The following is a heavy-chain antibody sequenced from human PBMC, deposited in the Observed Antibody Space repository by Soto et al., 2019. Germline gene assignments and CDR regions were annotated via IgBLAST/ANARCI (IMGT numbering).Heavy chain of an antibody. V-gene: IGHV4-30-2*01. CDR2: MYHSGGT. CDR1: GGSLSSGGYS. CDR3: ARAPDS. J-gene: IGHJ4*02. Sequence: SETLSLTCAVSGGSLSSGGYSWSWIRPPPGKGLEWIGYMYHSGGTYYNPSLKSRVTISIDRSKNQFSLKLSSVTAADTAVYYCARAPDSWGQGILVTSPQ.